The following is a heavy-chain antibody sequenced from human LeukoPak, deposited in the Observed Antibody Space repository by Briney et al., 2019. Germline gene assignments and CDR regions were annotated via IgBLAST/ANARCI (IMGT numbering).Heavy chain of an antibody. CDR3: ARVVTVFGVVLISPYYYYYMDV. D-gene: IGHD3-3*01. V-gene: IGHV3-21*01. J-gene: IGHJ6*03. CDR1: GFAFSNYN. Sequence: GGSLRLSCVTSGFAFSNYNMNWVRQAPGKGLEWVSSISTGSSYIHYADSVKGRFTISRDNAKNSLYLQMNSLRAEDTAVYYCARVVTVFGVVLISPYYYYYMDVWGKGTTVTVSS. CDR2: ISTGSSYI.